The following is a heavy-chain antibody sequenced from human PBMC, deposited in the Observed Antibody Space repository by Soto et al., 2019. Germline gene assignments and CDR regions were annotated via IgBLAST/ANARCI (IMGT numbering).Heavy chain of an antibody. D-gene: IGHD4-17*01. CDR3: ARVQPYDYGANTGWLDP. V-gene: IGHV4-31*03. Sequence: SETLSLTCTVSGGSISSGGYYWSWIRQHPGKGLEWIGYTFYSGATYYNPSLKSRTIISVDTSKNQFSLTLTSLTAADTAVYYCARVQPYDYGANTGWLDPWGQGTLVTVS. J-gene: IGHJ5*02. CDR2: TFYSGAT. CDR1: GGSISSGGYY.